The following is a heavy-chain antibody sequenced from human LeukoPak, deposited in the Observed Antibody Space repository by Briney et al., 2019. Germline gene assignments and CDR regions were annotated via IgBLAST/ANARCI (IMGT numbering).Heavy chain of an antibody. J-gene: IGHJ4*02. CDR1: GFTFSSYA. CDR2: IGSNGGST. Sequence: GGALRLSCSASGFTFSSYAMHWVRQAPGEGLEYVSAIGSNGGSTYYAGSVKGRFTISRDNSKNTLYLQMSSLRAEDTAVYYCVKDNYYDGGLFAYWGQGTLVTVSS. D-gene: IGHD3-22*01. CDR3: VKDNYYDGGLFAY. V-gene: IGHV3-64D*06.